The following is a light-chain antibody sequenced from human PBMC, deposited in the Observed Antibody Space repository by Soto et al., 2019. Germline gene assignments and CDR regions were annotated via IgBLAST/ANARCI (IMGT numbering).Light chain of an antibody. CDR3: QHYNDYSRM. V-gene: IGKV1-5*03. Sequence: DIQMTQSPSTLSASIGDRVTITCRASQSVDTWLAWYQQNPGKAPKLLIYKASSLQTGVPSRFSGSGSGTEFTLTISSLQPDDFATYYCQHYNDYSRMFGQGTKVEIK. CDR2: KAS. J-gene: IGKJ1*01. CDR1: QSVDTW.